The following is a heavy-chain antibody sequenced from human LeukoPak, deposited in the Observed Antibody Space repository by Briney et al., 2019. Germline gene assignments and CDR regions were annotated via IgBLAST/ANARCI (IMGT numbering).Heavy chain of an antibody. CDR1: GYTFTSYG. Sequence: GASVKVSCKASGYTFTSYGISWVRQATGQGLEWMGWMNPNSGNTGYAQKFQGRVTMTRNTSISTAYMELSSLRSEDTAVYYCAREPSRYSSGWYVDLGNWFDPWGQGTLVTVSS. J-gene: IGHJ5*02. V-gene: IGHV1-8*02. CDR2: MNPNSGNT. D-gene: IGHD6-19*01. CDR3: AREPSRYSSGWYVDLGNWFDP.